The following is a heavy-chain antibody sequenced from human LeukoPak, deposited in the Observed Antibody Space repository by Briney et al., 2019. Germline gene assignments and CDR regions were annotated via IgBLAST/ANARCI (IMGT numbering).Heavy chain of an antibody. Sequence: PSETLSLTCTVSGVSISSSNSYWGWIRQPPGKGLEWIGSIYYSGSTYYNPSLKSRVTISVDTSKNQFSLKLSSVTAADTAVYYCARDRGYCTNGVCYSLAAAAPDYWGQGTLVTVSS. V-gene: IGHV4-39*07. CDR1: GVSISSSNSY. J-gene: IGHJ4*02. CDR3: ARDRGYCTNGVCYSLAAAAPDY. D-gene: IGHD2-8*01. CDR2: IYYSGST.